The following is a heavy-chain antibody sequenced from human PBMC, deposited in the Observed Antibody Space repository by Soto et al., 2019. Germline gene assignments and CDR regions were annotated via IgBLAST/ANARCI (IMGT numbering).Heavy chain of an antibody. CDR2: MNPNSGNT. J-gene: IGHJ4*02. CDR3: ARTGYCSGGSCYSVFY. CDR1: GYTFTSYD. D-gene: IGHD2-15*01. Sequence: ASVKVSCKASGYTFTSYDINWVRQATGQGLEWMGWMNPNSGNTGYAQKFQGRVTMTRNTSISTAYMELSSLRSEDTAVYYYARTGYCSGGSCYSVFYWGQGTLVTVSS. V-gene: IGHV1-8*01.